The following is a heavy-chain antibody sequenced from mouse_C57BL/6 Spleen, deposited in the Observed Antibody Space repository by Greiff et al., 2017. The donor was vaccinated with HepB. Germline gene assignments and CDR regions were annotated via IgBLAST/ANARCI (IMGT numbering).Heavy chain of an antibody. Sequence: DVKLQESGPELVKPGASVKIPCKASGYTFTDYNMDWVKQSHGKSLEWIGDINPNNGGTIYNQKFKGKATLTVDKSSSTAYMELRSLTSEDTAVYYCAREGNLYYGSSYGFAYWGQGTLVTVSA. CDR3: AREGNLYYGSSYGFAY. CDR2: INPNNGGT. D-gene: IGHD1-1*01. V-gene: IGHV1-18*01. CDR1: GYTFTDYN. J-gene: IGHJ3*01.